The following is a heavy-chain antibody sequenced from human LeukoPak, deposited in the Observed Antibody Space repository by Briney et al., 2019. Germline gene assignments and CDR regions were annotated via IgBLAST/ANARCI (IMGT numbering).Heavy chain of an antibody. D-gene: IGHD3-22*01. V-gene: IGHV4-34*01. CDR2: INHSGST. Sequence: SETLSLTCAVYGGSFSGYYWSWIRQPPGKGLEWIGEINHSGSTNYNPSLKSRVTISVDTSKNQFSLKLSSVTAADTAVYYCAGGRKWLTPYYYYYMDVWGKGTTVTVSS. CDR3: AGGRKWLTPYYYYYMDV. CDR1: GGSFSGYY. J-gene: IGHJ6*03.